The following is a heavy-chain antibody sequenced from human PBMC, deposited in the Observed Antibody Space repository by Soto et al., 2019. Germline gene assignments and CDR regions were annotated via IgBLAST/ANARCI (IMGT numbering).Heavy chain of an antibody. CDR1: GFTFSRYN. CDR2: ISPGSSSI. D-gene: IGHD3-22*01. V-gene: IGHV3-48*02. J-gene: IGHJ4*02. CDR3: ARGDNSDYYYFLDY. Sequence: EVQLVESGGGLAQPGGSLRLSCAGSGFTFSRYNMNWVRQTPGKGLEWIEHISPGSSSIYYTDSVEGRFTISRDNAKNSLFLQMNSLRDEDTAVYYCARGDNSDYYYFLDYWGQGTLVTVSS.